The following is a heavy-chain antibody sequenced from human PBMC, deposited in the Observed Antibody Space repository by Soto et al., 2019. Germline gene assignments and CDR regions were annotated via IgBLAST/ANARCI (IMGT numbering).Heavy chain of an antibody. Sequence: PGGSLRLSCAASGFTFSSYSMNWVRQAPGKGLEWVSIINRSSSYIYYADSLKGRFTISRDNAKKSLYLQMNSLRAEDTAVYYCARVIPYYYDSSGSNGRNAFDIWGQGTMVT. J-gene: IGHJ3*02. D-gene: IGHD3-22*01. CDR2: INRSSSYI. V-gene: IGHV3-21*01. CDR3: ARVIPYYYDSSGSNGRNAFDI. CDR1: GFTFSSYS.